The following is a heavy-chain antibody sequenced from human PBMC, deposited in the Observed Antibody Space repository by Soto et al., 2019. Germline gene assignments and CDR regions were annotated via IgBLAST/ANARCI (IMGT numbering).Heavy chain of an antibody. CDR2: IWCDRT. CDR1: GFTFSSYG. CDR3: VKDLRPNRGWFGP. V-gene: IGHV3-33*06. J-gene: IGHJ5*02. Sequence: PGGSLRLSCAASGFTFSSYGMHWVRQAPGKGLEWVAVIWCDRTYYGDSVKGRFTISRDNSKNTVFLQMNSLRAEDTALYYCVKDLRPNRGWFGPWGQGTRVTVSS. D-gene: IGHD3-3*01.